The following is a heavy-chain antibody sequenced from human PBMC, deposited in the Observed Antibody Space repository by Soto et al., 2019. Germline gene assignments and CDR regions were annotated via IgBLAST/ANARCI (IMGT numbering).Heavy chain of an antibody. J-gene: IGHJ4*02. CDR1: GGSFSGYY. V-gene: IGHV4-34*01. CDR3: ARGHDLAVAGYYFDY. CDR2: INHSGST. D-gene: IGHD6-19*01. Sequence: LSLTCAVYGGSFSGYYWSWIRQPPGKGLEWIGEINHSGSTNYNPSLKSRVTISVDTSKNQFSLKLSSVTAADTAVYYCARGHDLAVAGYYFDYWGQGTLVTVSS.